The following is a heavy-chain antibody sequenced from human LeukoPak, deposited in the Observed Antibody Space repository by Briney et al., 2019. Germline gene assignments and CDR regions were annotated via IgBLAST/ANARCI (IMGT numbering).Heavy chain of an antibody. D-gene: IGHD3-10*01. CDR2: IGTAGDT. J-gene: IGHJ4*02. V-gene: IGHV3-13*01. CDR3: AKDRGGNPNYFDY. Sequence: GGSLRLSCAASGFTFSSYDMHWVRQATGKGLEWVSAIGTAGDTYYADSVKGRFTISRDDSKNTLYLQMNSLRAEDTAVYYCAKDRGGNPNYFDYWGQGTLVTVSS. CDR1: GFTFSSYD.